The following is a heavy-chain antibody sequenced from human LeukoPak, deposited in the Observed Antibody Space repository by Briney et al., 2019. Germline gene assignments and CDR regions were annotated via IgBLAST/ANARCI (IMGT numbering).Heavy chain of an antibody. CDR1: GGTFSSYA. Sequence: ASVKVSCKASGGTFSSYAISWVRQAPGQGLEWMGGIIPIFGTANYAQKFQGRVTITTDESTSTAYMELSSLRSEDTAVYYCARDWGGIVVVPAAIYRPDAFDIWGQGTMVTVSS. J-gene: IGHJ3*02. D-gene: IGHD2-2*02. CDR2: IIPIFGTA. V-gene: IGHV1-69*05. CDR3: ARDWGGIVVVPAAIYRPDAFDI.